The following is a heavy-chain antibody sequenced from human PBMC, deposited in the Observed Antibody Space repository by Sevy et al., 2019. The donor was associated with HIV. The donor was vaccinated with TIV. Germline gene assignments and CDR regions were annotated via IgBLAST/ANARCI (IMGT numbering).Heavy chain of an antibody. CDR2: ISGSGGST. CDR3: VKLTYSYGLLDF. Sequence: RGSLRLSCSASGFTFSSYAMHWVRQAPGKGLEYVSSISGSGGSTYYADSVKGRFTISRDNSKNTVYLQISSLRADDTAVYYCVKLTYSYGLLDFWGQGTLVTVSS. D-gene: IGHD5-18*01. J-gene: IGHJ4*02. V-gene: IGHV3-64D*06. CDR1: GFTFSSYA.